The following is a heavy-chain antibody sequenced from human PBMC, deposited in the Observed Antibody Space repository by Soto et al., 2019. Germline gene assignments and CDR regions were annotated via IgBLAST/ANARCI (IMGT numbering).Heavy chain of an antibody. CDR1: GFTFSGHT. V-gene: IGHV3-64D*06. CDR3: GNDLHTSDWC. J-gene: IGHJ4*02. Sequence: GGSLILSCSASGFTFSGHTMYWVRQAPGKGLEYVSAIGPNGNGPYYADSVKGRFTISRDNSENKLSLQMRSLSVEDAAPSCRGNDLHTSDWCWGRGLLVTVS. CDR2: IGPNGNGP. D-gene: IGHD2-21*01.